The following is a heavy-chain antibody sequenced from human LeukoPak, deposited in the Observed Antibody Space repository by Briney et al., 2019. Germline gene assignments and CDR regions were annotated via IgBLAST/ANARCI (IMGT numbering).Heavy chain of an antibody. CDR3: ARGRHYYDSSGYYYNY. D-gene: IGHD3-22*01. V-gene: IGHV4-34*01. J-gene: IGHJ4*02. CDR1: GASFSAYY. CDR2: INHSGRT. Sequence: SETLSLTCAVYGASFSAYYWSWIRQPPGKGLEWIGEINHSGRTNNNPSLKSRVTISVDTSKNQFSLELSSVTAADTAVYYCARGRHYYDSSGYYYNYWGQGTLVTVSS.